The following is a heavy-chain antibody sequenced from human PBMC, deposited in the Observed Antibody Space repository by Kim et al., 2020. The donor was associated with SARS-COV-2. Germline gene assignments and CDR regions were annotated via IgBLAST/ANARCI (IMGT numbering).Heavy chain of an antibody. V-gene: IGHV3-9*01. CDR2: ISWNSGSI. Sequence: GGSLRLSCAASGFTFDDYAMHWVRQAPGKGLEWVSGISWNSGSIGYADSVKGRFTISRDNAKNSLYLQMNSLRAEDTALYYCAKDYLIAAAKITKGGWYFDLWGRGTLVTVSS. J-gene: IGHJ2*01. D-gene: IGHD6-13*01. CDR3: AKDYLIAAAKITKGGWYFDL. CDR1: GFTFDDYA.